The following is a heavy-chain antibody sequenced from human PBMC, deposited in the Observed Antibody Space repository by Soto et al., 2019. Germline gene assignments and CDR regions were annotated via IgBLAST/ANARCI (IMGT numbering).Heavy chain of an antibody. CDR1: GFTFTSSA. J-gene: IGHJ3*02. D-gene: IGHD3-22*01. CDR3: AADTEYYYDSSGYNDAFDI. CDR2: IVVGSGNT. V-gene: IGHV1-58*01. Sequence: QMQLVQSGPEVKKPGTSVKVSCKASGFTFTSSAVQWVRQARGQRLEWIGWIVVGSGNTNYAQKFQERVTITRDMSTSTAYMEPSSLRSEDTAVYYCAADTEYYYDSSGYNDAFDIWGQGTMVTVSS.